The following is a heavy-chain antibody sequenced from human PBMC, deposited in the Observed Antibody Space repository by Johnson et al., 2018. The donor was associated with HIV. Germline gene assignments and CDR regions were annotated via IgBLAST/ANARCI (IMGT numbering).Heavy chain of an antibody. V-gene: IGHV3-30*07. Sequence: WVAVISYDGSNKYYADSVKGRFTISRDNSKNTLYLQMNSLRAEDTAVYYCAREDRGLDIWGQGTMVTVSS. J-gene: IGHJ3*02. CDR3: AREDRGLDI. CDR2: ISYDGSNK.